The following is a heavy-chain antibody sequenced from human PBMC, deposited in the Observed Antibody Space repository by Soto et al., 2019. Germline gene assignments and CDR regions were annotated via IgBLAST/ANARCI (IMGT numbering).Heavy chain of an antibody. CDR3: AIYSSGWYPLDY. J-gene: IGHJ4*02. D-gene: IGHD6-19*01. Sequence: GGSLRLSCVASGFTFSSYGMHWVRQAPGKGLEWVAVISYDGSNKYYADSVKGRFTISRDNSKNTLYLQMNSLRAEDTAVYYCAIYSSGWYPLDYWGQGTLVTVSS. CDR2: ISYDGSNK. V-gene: IGHV3-30*03. CDR1: GFTFSSYG.